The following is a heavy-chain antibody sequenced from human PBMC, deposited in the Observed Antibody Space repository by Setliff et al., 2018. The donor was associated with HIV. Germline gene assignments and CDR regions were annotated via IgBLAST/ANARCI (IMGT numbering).Heavy chain of an antibody. Sequence: SETLSLTCTVSGGSISSHYWSWIRQPPGKGLEWIGSIYYSGSTIYNPSLQSRVIMSVDTSRNQFSLNVNSLTAADTAVYFCARWGDGYNSYDFWGQGTLVTVS. J-gene: IGHJ4*02. V-gene: IGHV4-59*11. D-gene: IGHD5-12*01. CDR3: ARWGDGYNSYDF. CDR2: IYYSGST. CDR1: GGSISSHY.